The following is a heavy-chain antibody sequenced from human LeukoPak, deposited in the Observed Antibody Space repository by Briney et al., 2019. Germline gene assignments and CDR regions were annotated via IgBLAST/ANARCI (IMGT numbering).Heavy chain of an antibody. J-gene: IGHJ4*02. V-gene: IGHV4-34*01. CDR3: AREVTTNHYYFDY. D-gene: IGHD4-17*01. CDR1: GGSFSGYY. CDR2: INHSGST. Sequence: PSETLSLTCAVYGGSFSGYYWSWIRQPPGKGLEWSGEINHSGSTNYNPSLKSRGTIAVDTSTHQFSLKLSSVTAADTVVYYCAREVTTNHYYFDYWGQGTLVTVSS.